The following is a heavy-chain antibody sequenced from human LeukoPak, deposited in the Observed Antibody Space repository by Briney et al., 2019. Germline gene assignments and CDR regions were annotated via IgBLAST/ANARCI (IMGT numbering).Heavy chain of an antibody. J-gene: IGHJ6*03. Sequence: GGSLRLSCAASGFTFDDYTMHWVRQAPGKGLEWVSLISWDGGSTYYADSVKGRFTISRDNSKNSLYLQMNSLRTEDTALYYCAKDVGGSGSYYYYYMDVWGKGTTVTVSS. D-gene: IGHD1-26*01. V-gene: IGHV3-43*01. CDR2: ISWDGGST. CDR3: AKDVGGSGSYYYYYMDV. CDR1: GFTFDDYT.